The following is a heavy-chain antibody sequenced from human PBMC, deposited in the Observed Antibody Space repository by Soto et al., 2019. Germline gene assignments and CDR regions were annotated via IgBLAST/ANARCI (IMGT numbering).Heavy chain of an antibody. CDR3: ARELDCSGGSCYFPIDY. J-gene: IGHJ4*02. CDR2: ISAYNGNT. D-gene: IGHD2-15*01. CDR1: GYTFTSYG. V-gene: IGHV1-18*01. Sequence: ASVKVSCKASGYTFTSYGISWVRQAPGQGLEWMGWISAYNGNTNYAQKLQGRVTMTTDTSTSTAYMELRSLRSDDTAVYYCARELDCSGGSCYFPIDYWGQGTLVTVSS.